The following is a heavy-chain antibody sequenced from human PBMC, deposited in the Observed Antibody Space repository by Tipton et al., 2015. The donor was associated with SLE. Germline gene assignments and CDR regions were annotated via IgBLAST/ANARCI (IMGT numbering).Heavy chain of an antibody. CDR2: LYHRGST. J-gene: IGHJ5*02. CDR3: ARDPYDSTWRNGWFDP. CDR1: GYSITSGDY. V-gene: IGHV4-38-2*02. D-gene: IGHD6-13*01. Sequence: TLSLTCAVSGYSITSGDYWGWIRQPPGKGLEWVGSLYHRGSTNYNPSLKSRVTISTDTSKNEIYLKLTSVTATDTAVYFCARDPYDSTWRNGWFDPWGQGTLVTVSS.